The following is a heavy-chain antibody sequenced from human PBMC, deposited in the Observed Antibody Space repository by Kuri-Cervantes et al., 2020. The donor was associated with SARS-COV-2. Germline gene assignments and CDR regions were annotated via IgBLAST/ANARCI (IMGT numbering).Heavy chain of an antibody. J-gene: IGHJ4*02. Sequence: GGSLRLSCAASGFTFSSYAMHWVRQAPGKGLEWVAVISYDGSNKYYADSVKGRFTISRDNSKNTLYLQMNSLRAEDTAVYYCARDRGDDYGDPDYYFDYWGRGTLVTVSS. CDR1: GFTFSSYA. D-gene: IGHD4-17*01. CDR3: ARDRGDDYGDPDYYFDY. CDR2: ISYDGSNK. V-gene: IGHV3-30-3*01.